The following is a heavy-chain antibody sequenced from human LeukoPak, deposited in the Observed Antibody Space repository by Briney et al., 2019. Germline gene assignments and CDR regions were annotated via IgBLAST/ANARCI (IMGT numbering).Heavy chain of an antibody. Sequence: SETLSLTCTVSDYCISSGHYWGWIRQPPGKGLEWIGNIHHAGATYYNPSLKSRVTISVDTSKNQFTLKLSSVTAADTAVYYCAREGVDILTGSEYFQHWGQGTLVTVSS. CDR1: DYCISSGHY. J-gene: IGHJ1*01. CDR2: IHHAGAT. V-gene: IGHV4-38-2*02. D-gene: IGHD3-9*01. CDR3: AREGVDILTGSEYFQH.